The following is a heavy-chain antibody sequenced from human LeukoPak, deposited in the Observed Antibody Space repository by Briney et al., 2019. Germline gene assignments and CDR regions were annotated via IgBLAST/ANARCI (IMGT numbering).Heavy chain of an antibody. CDR2: INHSGGT. Sequence: PSETLSLTCGVSGASFSGYYWSWIRQPPGKGLEWIGEINHSGGTNYNPSLKSRVTISVGTSKKQFSLNLRSVTAEDTAVYYCATDRYYGSGSYYKFDYWGQGTLVTVSS. V-gene: IGHV4-34*01. D-gene: IGHD3-10*01. CDR3: ATDRYYGSGSYYKFDY. CDR1: GASFSGYY. J-gene: IGHJ4*02.